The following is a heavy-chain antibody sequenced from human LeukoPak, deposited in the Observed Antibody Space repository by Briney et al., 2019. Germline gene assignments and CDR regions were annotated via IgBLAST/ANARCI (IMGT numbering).Heavy chain of an antibody. D-gene: IGHD5-24*01. CDR3: AREGLEMGYYYYMDV. Sequence: SETLSLTCAVYGGSFSGYYWSWIRQPPGKGLEWIGEINHSGSTNYNPSLKSRVTISVDTSKNQFSLKLSSVTAADTAVYYCAREGLEMGYYYYMDVWGKGTTVTVSS. V-gene: IGHV4-34*01. CDR2: INHSGST. J-gene: IGHJ6*03. CDR1: GGSFSGYY.